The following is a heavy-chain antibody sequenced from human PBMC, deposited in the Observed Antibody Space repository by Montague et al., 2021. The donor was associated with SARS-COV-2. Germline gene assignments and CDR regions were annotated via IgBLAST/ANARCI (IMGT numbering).Heavy chain of an antibody. CDR1: GGSFSNYY. D-gene: IGHD4-17*01. CDR2: INHSGST. J-gene: IGHJ5*02. V-gene: IGHV4-34*01. Sequence: SETLSLTCAVYGGSFSNYYWSWIRQPPGKGLEWIGEINHSGSTNYNPSLKSRVTISVDTSKNQFSLKLSSVTAADTAVYYCARGGTVTTSFAPNRPRRYHWFDPWGPGTLVTVSS. CDR3: ARGGTVTTSFAPNRPRRYHWFDP.